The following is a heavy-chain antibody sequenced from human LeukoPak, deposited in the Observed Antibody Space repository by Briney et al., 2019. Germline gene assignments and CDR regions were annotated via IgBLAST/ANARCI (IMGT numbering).Heavy chain of an antibody. CDR3: ARDGSGSYGVFDY. V-gene: IGHV4-61*02. Sequence: SETLSLTCSVSGDSISSGTYYWSWLRQPAGKGLEWIGRIDPSGSTNYSLSLKSRVTISVDTSKNQFSLKLSSVTAADTAVYYCARDGSGSYGVFDYWGQGTLVTVSS. D-gene: IGHD3-10*01. J-gene: IGHJ4*02. CDR2: IDPSGST. CDR1: GDSISSGTYY.